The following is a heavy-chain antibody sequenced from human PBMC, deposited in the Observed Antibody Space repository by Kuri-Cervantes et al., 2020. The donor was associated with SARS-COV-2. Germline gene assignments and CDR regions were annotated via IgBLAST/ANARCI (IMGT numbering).Heavy chain of an antibody. J-gene: IGHJ2*01. CDR1: GGTFSSYA. CDR2: IIPIFGTA. CDR3: ARAVYSYGYNWYFDL. D-gene: IGHD5-18*01. V-gene: IGHV1-69*13. Sequence: SVKVSCKASGGTFSSYAISWVRQAPGQGLEWMGGIIPIFGTANYAQKFQGRVTITADESTSTAYMELSSLRSEDTAVYYCARAVYSYGYNWYFDLWGRGTLVTVSS.